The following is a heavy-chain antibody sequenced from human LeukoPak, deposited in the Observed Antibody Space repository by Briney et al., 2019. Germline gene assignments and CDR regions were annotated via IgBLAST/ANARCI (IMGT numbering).Heavy chain of an antibody. Sequence: GRSLRLSCAASGFTFSSYAMHWVRQAPGKGLEWVAVISYDGSNKYYADSVKGRFTISRDNSKNTLYLQMNSLRAEDTVVYYCARDSYGMDVWGQGTTVTVSS. CDR3: ARDSYGMDV. V-gene: IGHV3-30-3*01. J-gene: IGHJ6*02. CDR1: GFTFSSYA. CDR2: ISYDGSNK.